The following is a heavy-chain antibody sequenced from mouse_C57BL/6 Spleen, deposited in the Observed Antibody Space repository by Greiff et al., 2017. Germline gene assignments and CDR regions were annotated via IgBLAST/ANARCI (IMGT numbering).Heavy chain of an antibody. D-gene: IGHD2-4*01. J-gene: IGHJ3*01. CDR2: INPNNGGT. Sequence: EVKLQQSGPELVKPGASVKISCKASGYTFTDYYMNWVKQSHGKSLEWIGDINPNNGGTSYNQKFKGKATLTVDKSSSTAYMELRSLTSEDSAVYYCARSLYYDYDWFAYWGQGTLVTVSA. CDR1: GYTFTDYY. V-gene: IGHV1-26*01. CDR3: ARSLYYDYDWFAY.